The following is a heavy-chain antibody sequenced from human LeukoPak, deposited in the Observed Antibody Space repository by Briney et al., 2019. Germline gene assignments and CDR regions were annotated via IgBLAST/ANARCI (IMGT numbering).Heavy chain of an antibody. V-gene: IGHV6-1*01. D-gene: IGHD6-13*01. CDR2: TYYRSKWYN. CDR1: GDSVSSNSAA. J-gene: IGHJ4*02. Sequence: SQTLSLTCAISGDSVSSNSAAWNWIRQSPSRGLEWLGRTYYRSKWYNDYAVSVKSRITINPDTSKNQFSLQLNSVTPEDTAVYYCARDLLVYVGSSSWYLDYWGQGTLVTVSS. CDR3: ARDLLVYVGSSSWYLDY.